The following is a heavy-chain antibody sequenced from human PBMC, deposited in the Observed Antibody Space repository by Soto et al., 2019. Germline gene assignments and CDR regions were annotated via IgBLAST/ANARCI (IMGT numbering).Heavy chain of an antibody. CDR1: GFTFSSYA. J-gene: IGHJ4*02. Sequence: PGGSLRLSCAASGFTFSSYAMSWVRQAPGKGLEWVSAISGSGGSTYYADSVKGRFTISRDNSKNTLYLQMNSLRAEDTAVYYCAKDRVLRFLEWLLPVFDYWGQGTLVTVS. CDR2: ISGSGGST. V-gene: IGHV3-23*01. CDR3: AKDRVLRFLEWLLPVFDY. D-gene: IGHD3-3*01.